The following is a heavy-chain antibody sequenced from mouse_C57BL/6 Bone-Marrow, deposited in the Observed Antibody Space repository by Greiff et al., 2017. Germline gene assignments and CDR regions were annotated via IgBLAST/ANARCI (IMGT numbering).Heavy chain of an antibody. D-gene: IGHD2-4*01. CDR3: ARGGLRRNYYAMDY. CDR2: IHPNSGST. Sequence: VQLQQPGAELVKPGASVKLSCKASGYTFTSYWMHWVKQRPGQGLEWIGMIHPNSGSTNYNEKFKSKATLTVDKSSSTAYMQLSSLTSEDSAVDYCARGGLRRNYYAMDYWGQGTSVTVSS. CDR1: GYTFTSYW. J-gene: IGHJ4*01. V-gene: IGHV1-64*01.